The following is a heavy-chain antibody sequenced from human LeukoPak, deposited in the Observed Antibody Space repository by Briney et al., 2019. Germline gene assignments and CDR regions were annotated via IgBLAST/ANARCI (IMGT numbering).Heavy chain of an antibody. V-gene: IGHV4-30-2*01. J-gene: IGHJ4*02. CDR2: INHSGST. D-gene: IGHD6-13*01. CDR1: GGSISSGGYY. Sequence: SQTLSLTCTVSGGSISSGGYYWSWIRQPPGKGLEWIGEINHSGSTNYNPSLKSRVTISVDTSKNQFSLKLSSVTAADTAVYYCARGLSSSWTNQFDYWGQGTLVTVSS. CDR3: ARGLSSSWTNQFDY.